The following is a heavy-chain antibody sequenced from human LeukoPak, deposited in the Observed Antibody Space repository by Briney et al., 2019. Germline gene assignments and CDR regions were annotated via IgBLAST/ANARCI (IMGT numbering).Heavy chain of an antibody. CDR2: IKQDGSEK. CDR3: ARDQALVGATGTFDY. D-gene: IGHD1-26*01. Sequence: GGSLTLSCAASGFTFSSYWMSWVGQAPGKGLEWVVNIKQDGSEKYYVDSVKGRFTISRDNAKNSLYLQMNSLRAEDTAVYYCARDQALVGATGTFDYWGQGTLVTVSS. V-gene: IGHV3-7*01. CDR1: GFTFSSYW. J-gene: IGHJ4*02.